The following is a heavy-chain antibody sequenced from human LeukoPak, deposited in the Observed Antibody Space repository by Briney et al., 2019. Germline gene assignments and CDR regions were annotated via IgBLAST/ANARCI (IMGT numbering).Heavy chain of an antibody. V-gene: IGHV4-39*01. CDR2: ITYSGST. CDR1: GGSISSSTYY. D-gene: IGHD1-26*01. CDR3: ARQGVGATDC. J-gene: IGHJ4*02. Sequence: SKTLSLTCTVSGGSISSSTYYWAWISQSPGKGLEWIGSITYSGSTYYNPSLESRVTISVDTSKNQFSLRLISVTAVDTAVYYCARQGVGATDCWGQGTLVTVSS.